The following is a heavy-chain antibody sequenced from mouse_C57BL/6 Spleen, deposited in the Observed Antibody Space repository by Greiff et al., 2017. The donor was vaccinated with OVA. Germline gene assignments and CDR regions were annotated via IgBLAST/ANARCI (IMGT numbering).Heavy chain of an antibody. CDR2: IYPGDGDT. CDR1: GYAFSSSW. V-gene: IGHV1-82*01. J-gene: IGHJ2*01. D-gene: IGHD1-1*01. Sequence: QVQLQQSGPELVKPGASVKISCKASGYAFSSSWMNWVKQRPGKGLEWIGRIYPGDGDTNYNGKFKGKATLTADKSSSTAYMQLSSLTSEDSAVYFCARGGTTVPSGGNYFDYWGQGTTLTVSS. CDR3: ARGGTTVPSGGNYFDY.